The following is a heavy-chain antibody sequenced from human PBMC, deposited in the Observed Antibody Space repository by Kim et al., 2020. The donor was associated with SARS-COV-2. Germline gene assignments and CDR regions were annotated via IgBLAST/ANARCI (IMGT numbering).Heavy chain of an antibody. CDR2: IWYDGSNK. V-gene: IGHV3-33*01. Sequence: GGSLRLSCAASGFTFSSYGMHWVRQAPGKGLEWVAVIWYDGSNKYYADSVKGRFTISRDNSKNTLYLQMNSLRAEDTAVYYCARDQLRFLEWLLGPYDYWGQGTLVTVSS. CDR3: ARDQLRFLEWLLGPYDY. J-gene: IGHJ4*02. D-gene: IGHD3-3*01. CDR1: GFTFSSYG.